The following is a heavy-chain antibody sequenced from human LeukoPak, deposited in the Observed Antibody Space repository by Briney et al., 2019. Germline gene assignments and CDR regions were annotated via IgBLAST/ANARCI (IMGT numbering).Heavy chain of an antibody. CDR2: VNHSGYT. J-gene: IGHJ4*02. CDR3: ARMTTGHDF. Sequence: SETLSLTCAVSGTSFSSYYWSWIRQPPGKGLEWIGEVNHSGYTNDNPSLKSRVTISVDTSKNQFSLRLRSVTAADTGVYFCARMTTGHDFWGEGTLVTVSS. CDR1: GTSFSSYY. D-gene: IGHD4-17*01. V-gene: IGHV4-34*01.